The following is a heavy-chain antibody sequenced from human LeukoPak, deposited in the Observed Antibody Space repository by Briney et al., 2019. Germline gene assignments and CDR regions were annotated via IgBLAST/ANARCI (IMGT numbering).Heavy chain of an antibody. V-gene: IGHV4-30-4*07. CDR1: GGSISSGGYS. CDR3: ARDRSGARVGYSYGFDY. CDR2: IYYSGST. J-gene: IGHJ4*02. D-gene: IGHD5-18*01. Sequence: SETLSLTCAVSGGSISSGGYSWSWIRQPPGKGLEWIGYIYYSGSTYYNPSLKSRVTISVDTSKNQFSLKLSSVTAADTAVYYCARDRSGARVGYSYGFDYWGQGTLVTVSS.